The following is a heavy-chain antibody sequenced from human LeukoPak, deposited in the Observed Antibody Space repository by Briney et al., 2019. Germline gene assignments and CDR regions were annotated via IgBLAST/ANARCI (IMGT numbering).Heavy chain of an antibody. J-gene: IGHJ4*01. D-gene: IGHD6-19*01. CDR3: AKDYPALPSCWYFFPPEY. CDR1: GFTFSSYG. Sequence: GGSLRLSCAASGFTFSSYGMPWVRQAPGKGLEWVAVISYDGSNKYYADSVKGRFTISRDNSKNTLYLQMNSLRAEDTAVYYCAKDYPALPSCWYFFPPEYLGQGTLVT. CDR2: ISYDGSNK. V-gene: IGHV3-30*18.